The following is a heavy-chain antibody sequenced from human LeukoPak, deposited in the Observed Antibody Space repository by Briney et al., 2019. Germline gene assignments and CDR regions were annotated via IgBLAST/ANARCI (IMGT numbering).Heavy chain of an antibody. CDR3: ARASGKKYFQH. V-gene: IGHV3-48*04. CDR2: INSSGIVI. Sequence: QPGGSLRLSCAASGFTFSTQSMNWVRQAPGKGLEWISYINSSGIVIYYADSVKGRFTISRDNAKNSLYLQMNSLRAEDTAVYYCARASGKKYFQHWGQGTLVTVSS. J-gene: IGHJ1*01. CDR1: GFTFSTQS. D-gene: IGHD4-23*01.